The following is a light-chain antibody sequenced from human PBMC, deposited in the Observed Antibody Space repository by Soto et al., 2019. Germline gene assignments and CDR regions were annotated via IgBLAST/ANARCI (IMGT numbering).Light chain of an antibody. CDR1: QSISSSF. Sequence: DIVLTQSPGILSLSPGERASLSCGASQSISSSFLAWYQQKPGQAPRLLIYGASSRATGIPDRFSGTGSETDFTLTISRLEPEDFAVYYCQQYGSSPWTFGQGTKVDIK. V-gene: IGKV3-20*01. J-gene: IGKJ1*01. CDR3: QQYGSSPWT. CDR2: GAS.